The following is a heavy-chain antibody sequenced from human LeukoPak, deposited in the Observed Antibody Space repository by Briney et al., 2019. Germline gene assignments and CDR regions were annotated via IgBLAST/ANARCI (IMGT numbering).Heavy chain of an antibody. V-gene: IGHV4-30-4*08. D-gene: IGHD3-3*01. Sequence: SETLSLTCAAYGGSFSGYYWSWIRQPPGKGLEWIGYIYYSGSTYYNPSLKSRVTISVDTSKNQFSLKLSSVTAADTAVYYCARELRLMQRYGMDVWGQGTTVTVSS. J-gene: IGHJ6*02. CDR1: GGSFSGYY. CDR3: ARELRLMQRYGMDV. CDR2: IYYSGST.